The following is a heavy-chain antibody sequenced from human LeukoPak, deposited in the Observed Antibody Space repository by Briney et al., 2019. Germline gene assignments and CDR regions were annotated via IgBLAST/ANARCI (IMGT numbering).Heavy chain of an antibody. D-gene: IGHD1-26*01. Sequence: SETLSLTCTVSGGSISSSSYYWGWIRQPPGKGLEWIGSIYYSGSTYYNPSLKSRVTISVDTSKNQFSLKLSSVTAADTAVYYCARHGVVGATGGSTKRRGDTRGKHDAFDIWGQGTMVTVSS. CDR2: IYYSGST. CDR1: GGSISSSSYY. V-gene: IGHV4-39*01. J-gene: IGHJ3*02. CDR3: ARHGVVGATGGSTKRRGDTRGKHDAFDI.